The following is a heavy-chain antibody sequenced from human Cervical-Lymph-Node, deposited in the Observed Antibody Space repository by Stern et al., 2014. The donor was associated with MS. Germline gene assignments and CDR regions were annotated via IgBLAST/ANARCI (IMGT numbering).Heavy chain of an antibody. CDR2: IYPGDSDT. J-gene: IGHJ2*01. CDR3: ARRDDYGDYGWYFDL. V-gene: IGHV5-51*01. CDR1: GYSFTSYW. Sequence: VQLVQSGAEVKKPGESLKISCKGSGYSFTSYWIGWVRQMPGKGLEWMGIIYPGDSDTRSSPSFQGQVTISADKSISTAYLQWSSLKASDTAMYYCARRDDYGDYGWYFDLWGRGTLVTVSS. D-gene: IGHD4-17*01.